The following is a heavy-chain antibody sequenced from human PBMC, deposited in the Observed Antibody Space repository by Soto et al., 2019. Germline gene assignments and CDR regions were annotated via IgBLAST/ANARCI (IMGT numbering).Heavy chain of an antibody. J-gene: IGHJ6*02. CDR3: ARVGACYGMDV. Sequence: GGSLRLSCAASGSTFSSYDMHWVRQATGKGLEWVSAIGTAGDTYYPGSVKGRFTISRENAKNSLYLQMNSLRAGDTAVYYCARVGACYGMDVWGQGTTVTVSS. V-gene: IGHV3-13*01. CDR1: GSTFSSYD. CDR2: IGTAGDT.